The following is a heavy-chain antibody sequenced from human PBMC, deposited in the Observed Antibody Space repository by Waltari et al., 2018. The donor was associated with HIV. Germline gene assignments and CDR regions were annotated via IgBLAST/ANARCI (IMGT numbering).Heavy chain of an antibody. CDR3: ARVKTGYYDSSGYFDY. D-gene: IGHD3-22*01. J-gene: IGHJ4*02. Sequence: QVQLVQSGAEVKKPGASVQVSCKASGNTVTSYHMHWVRPAPGQRLEWMGWINAGNGNTKYSQKFQGRVTITRDTSASTAYMELSSLRSEDTAVYYCARVKTGYYDSSGYFDYWGQGTLVTVSS. CDR1: GNTVTSYH. V-gene: IGHV1-3*01. CDR2: INAGNGNT.